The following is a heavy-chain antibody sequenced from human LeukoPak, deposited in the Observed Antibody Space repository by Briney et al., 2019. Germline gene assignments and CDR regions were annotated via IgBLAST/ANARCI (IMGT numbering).Heavy chain of an antibody. J-gene: IGHJ4*02. CDR3: ARDRVEYSSSPPLDY. Sequence: GRSLRLSCAASGFTFDDYAMHWVRQAPGKGLEWVSGISWNSGSIGYADSVKGRFTISRDNAKNSLYLQMNSLRAEDTAVYYCARDRVEYSSSPPLDYWGQGTLVTVSS. CDR1: GFTFDDYA. V-gene: IGHV3-9*01. CDR2: ISWNSGSI. D-gene: IGHD6-6*01.